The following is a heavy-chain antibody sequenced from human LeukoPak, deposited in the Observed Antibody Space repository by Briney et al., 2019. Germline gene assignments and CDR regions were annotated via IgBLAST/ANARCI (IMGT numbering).Heavy chain of an antibody. CDR2: ISDIGNT. CDR1: GVSLNNYY. CDR3: AKGMMPDWFDP. V-gene: IGHV4-59*01. D-gene: IGHD2-2*01. J-gene: IGHJ5*02. Sequence: SETLYLTCNVSGVSLNNYYWTWVRQSPGKGLEWIGYISDIGNTNYNPSLKSRATISLDRSKNQFSLRLNSVTAADTAVYYCAKGMMPDWFDPWGQGTLVTAST.